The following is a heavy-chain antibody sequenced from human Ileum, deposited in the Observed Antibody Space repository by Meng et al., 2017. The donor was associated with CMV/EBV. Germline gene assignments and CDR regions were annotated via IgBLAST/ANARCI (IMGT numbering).Heavy chain of an antibody. CDR2: TYHRSKWYN. V-gene: IGHV6-1*01. J-gene: IGHJ4*02. CDR3: ARDYYGSGTYSYLFDY. Sequence: SETLSLTCAISGDSVSNNNAAWNWIRQSPSRGLEWLGRTYHRSKWYNDYAVSVKSRITISPDTSKNQFSLHLNSVTPEDTAVYYCARDYYGSGTYSYLFDYWGQGTLVTVSS. CDR1: GDSVSNNNAA. D-gene: IGHD3-10*01.